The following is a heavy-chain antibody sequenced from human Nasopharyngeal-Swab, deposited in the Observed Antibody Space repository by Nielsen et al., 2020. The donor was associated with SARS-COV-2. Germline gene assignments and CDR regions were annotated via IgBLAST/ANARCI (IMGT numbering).Heavy chain of an antibody. CDR2: IYSGGIYSGGSST. V-gene: IGHV3-23*03. J-gene: IGHJ3*02. CDR3: ANVPNDLWGAFDI. CDR1: GFTLSSYA. D-gene: IGHD7-27*01. Sequence: GASLKISCVASGFTLSSYAMTWVRQAPGKGLEWVSLIYSGGIYSGGSSTYYADSVKGRFAISRDDSKNTLYLQMNSLRAEDTAVYYCANVPNDLWGAFDIWGLGTMVTVSS.